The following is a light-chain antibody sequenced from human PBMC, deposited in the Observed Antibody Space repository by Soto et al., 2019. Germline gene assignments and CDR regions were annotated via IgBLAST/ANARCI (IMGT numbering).Light chain of an antibody. V-gene: IGKV3-20*01. CDR1: QSVSSSY. CDR3: QQYFTAPQT. J-gene: IGKJ1*01. CDR2: GAS. Sequence: EIVLAQSSGTLSLSPGERATLSWRASQSVSSSYLAWYQQRPGQAPRLLIYGASSRATGIPDRFSGGGSGTDFTLTISRLEPEDFAVYYCQQYFTAPQTFGQGTKV.